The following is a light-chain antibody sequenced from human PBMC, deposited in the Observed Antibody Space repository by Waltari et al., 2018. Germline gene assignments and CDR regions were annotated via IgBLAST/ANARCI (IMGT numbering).Light chain of an antibody. CDR1: QSVLYTSNNKNY. Sequence: DIVVTPSPDSLAVSLGERATLNCKTSQSVLYTSNNKNYLGCYQQKPGQPPKQLIYCAATREAGVPDRFSGSGSGTDFTLTISSLQAEDVAVYYCQQYYSSPSMYTFGQGTKLEIK. J-gene: IGKJ2*01. CDR3: QQYYSSPSMYT. CDR2: CAA. V-gene: IGKV4-1*01.